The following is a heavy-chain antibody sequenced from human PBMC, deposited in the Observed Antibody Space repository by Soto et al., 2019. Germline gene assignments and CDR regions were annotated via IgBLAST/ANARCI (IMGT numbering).Heavy chain of an antibody. CDR2: ISGSGGST. CDR1: GFTFSSYA. J-gene: IGHJ4*02. Sequence: EVQLLESGGGLVQPGGSLRLSCTASGFTFSSYAMNWVRQAPGKGLEWVSVISGSGGSTYYADSVKGRFTISRDNSKNALYLHMNRLRAEDTAVYYCASRTSGWYFDYWGQGTLVTVS. CDR3: ASRTSGWYFDY. D-gene: IGHD6-19*01. V-gene: IGHV3-23*01.